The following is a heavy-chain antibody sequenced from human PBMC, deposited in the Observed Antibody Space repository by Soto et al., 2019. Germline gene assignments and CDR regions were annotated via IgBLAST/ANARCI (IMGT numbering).Heavy chain of an antibody. J-gene: IGHJ3*02. CDR1: GYTFTSYG. CDR3: ARDLEEQGILKAGPGAFDI. Sequence: GASVKVSCKASGYTFTSYGISWVRQAPGQGLEWMGWISAYNGNTNYAQKLQGRVTMTTDTSTSTAYMELRRLRSDDTAVYYCARDLEEQGILKAGPGAFDIWGQVKMVPVSS. V-gene: IGHV1-18*01. D-gene: IGHD1-26*01. CDR2: ISAYNGNT.